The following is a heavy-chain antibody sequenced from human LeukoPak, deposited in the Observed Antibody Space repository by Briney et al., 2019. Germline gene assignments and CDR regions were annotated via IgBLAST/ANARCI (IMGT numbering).Heavy chain of an antibody. J-gene: IGHJ5*02. CDR2: IYYSGST. D-gene: IGHD3-10*01. V-gene: IGHV4-59*06. CDR3: ARAYGSGSARWFDP. CDR1: GGSISSYY. Sequence: SETLSLTCTVSGGSISSYYWSWIRQHPGKGLEWIGYIYYSGSTYYNPSLKSRVTISVDTSKNQFSLKLSSVTAADTAVYYCARAYGSGSARWFDPWGQGTLVTVSS.